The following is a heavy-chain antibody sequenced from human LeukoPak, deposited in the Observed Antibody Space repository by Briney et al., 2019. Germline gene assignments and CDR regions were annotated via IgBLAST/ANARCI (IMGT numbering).Heavy chain of an antibody. D-gene: IGHD6-13*01. CDR1: GGSISSYY. J-gene: IGHJ2*01. CDR3: ARVSSSWYQDWYFDL. V-gene: IGHV4-59*12. Sequence: SETLSLTCTVSGGSISSYYWSWIRQPPGKGLEWIGYIYYSGSTNYNPSFKSRVTMSVDTSKKQFSLKLSSVTAADTAVYYCARVSSSWYQDWYFDLWGRGTLVTVSS. CDR2: IYYSGST.